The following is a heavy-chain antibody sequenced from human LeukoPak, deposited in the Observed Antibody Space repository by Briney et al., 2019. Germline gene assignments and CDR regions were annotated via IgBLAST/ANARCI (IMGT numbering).Heavy chain of an antibody. CDR2: IYYSGST. CDR1: GGSISSYY. V-gene: IGHV4-59*01. CDR3: ARDVLAAAGTEL. Sequence: PSETLSLTCTVSGGSISSYYWSWVRQPPGKGLEWVGYIYYSGSTNYNPSLKRPVTISVDTSKNQFSLKLSSVTAADTAVYYCARDVLAAAGTELWGQGTLVTVSS. J-gene: IGHJ4*02. D-gene: IGHD6-13*01.